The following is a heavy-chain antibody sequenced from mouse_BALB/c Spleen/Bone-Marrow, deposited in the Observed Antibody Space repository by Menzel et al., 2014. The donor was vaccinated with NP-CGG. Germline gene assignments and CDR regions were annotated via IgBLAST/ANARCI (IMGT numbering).Heavy chain of an antibody. J-gene: IGHJ2*01. Sequence: EVQLQQSGGGLVQPGGSLKLSCAASGFDFSRYWMSWVRQAPGKGLEWIGEINPDSRTINYSPSLKDKFIISRDNAKNTLYLRLNKVRSEDTALYYCARPDYYGYLNYWGQGTTLTVSP. CDR2: INPDSRTI. CDR1: GFDFSRYW. V-gene: IGHV4-1*02. D-gene: IGHD1-1*01. CDR3: ARPDYYGYLNY.